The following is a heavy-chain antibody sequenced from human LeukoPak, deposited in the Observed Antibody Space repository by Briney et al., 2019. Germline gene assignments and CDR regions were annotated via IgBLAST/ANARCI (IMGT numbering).Heavy chain of an antibody. V-gene: IGHV4-59*02. CDR1: GDSVRSFH. D-gene: IGHD3-10*01. Sequence: PSETLSLTCTVSGDSVRSFHWSWIRQPPGKGLEWIGHMYYSGSTNYNPSLKSRVSMSVDTSKNQFSLKLSSVTAADTAVYYCARVGMWFGPDDYYYGMDVWGQGTTVTVSS. CDR3: ARVGMWFGPDDYYYGMDV. CDR2: MYYSGST. J-gene: IGHJ6*02.